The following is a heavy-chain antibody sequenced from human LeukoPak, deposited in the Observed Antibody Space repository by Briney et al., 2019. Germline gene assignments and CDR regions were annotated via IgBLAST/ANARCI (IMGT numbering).Heavy chain of an antibody. V-gene: IGHV3-66*02. CDR1: GFTVNNNY. CDR2: IYSGGST. J-gene: IGHJ4*02. CDR3: ARDLDWY. Sequence: PGGSLRLSCAASGFTVNNNYMSWVRQAPGKGLEWVSVIYSGGSTYYADSVKGRFTISRDKSKNTLYLQMNSLRVKDTAVYYCARDLDWYWGQGTLVTVSS. D-gene: IGHD3/OR15-3a*01.